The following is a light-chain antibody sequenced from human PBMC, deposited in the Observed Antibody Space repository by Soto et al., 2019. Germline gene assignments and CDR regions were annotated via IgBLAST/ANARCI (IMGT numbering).Light chain of an antibody. CDR3: QQYNKWPPVT. Sequence: EIVMTQSPPTLSVSPGERVTLSCRASQSVGSYLAWYQQSPGQAPRLLIYGASTRATGIPARFSGSGSGTDSTVTISSLQSEDFAVYYCQQYNKWPPVTFGQGTKLAIK. CDR2: GAS. CDR1: QSVGSY. J-gene: IGKJ2*01. V-gene: IGKV3-15*01.